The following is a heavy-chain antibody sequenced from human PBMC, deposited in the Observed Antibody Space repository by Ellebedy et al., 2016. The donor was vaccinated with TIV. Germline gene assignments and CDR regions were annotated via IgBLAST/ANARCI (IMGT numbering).Heavy chain of an antibody. D-gene: IGHD4-17*01. J-gene: IGHJ6*02. Sequence: GGSLRLSCVASGLSQYWMHWVRQLPGKGLEWVSYISSSSSYTNYADSVKGRFTISRDNAKNSLYLQMNSLRAEDTAVYYCARSADYGDYYYYGMDVWGQGTTVTVSS. CDR3: ARSADYGDYYYYGMDV. CDR1: GLSQYW. CDR2: ISSSSSYT. V-gene: IGHV3-11*06.